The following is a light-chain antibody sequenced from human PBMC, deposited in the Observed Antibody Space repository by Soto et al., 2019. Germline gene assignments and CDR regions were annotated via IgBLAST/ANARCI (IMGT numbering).Light chain of an antibody. Sequence: QSALTQPRSVSGSPGQSVTISCTGTSSDVGDYDFVSWYRQHPGKVPKVIIYDVSARPSGVPDRFSGSKSGNTASLTISGLQAEDEAVYYCCSYAGGHTWVFGGGTQLTVL. V-gene: IGLV2-11*01. CDR1: SSDVGDYDF. J-gene: IGLJ7*01. CDR3: CSYAGGHTWV. CDR2: DVS.